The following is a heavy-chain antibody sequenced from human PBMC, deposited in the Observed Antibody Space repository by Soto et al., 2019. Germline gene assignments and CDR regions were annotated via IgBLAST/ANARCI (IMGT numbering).Heavy chain of an antibody. CDR1: GGSFSGYY. J-gene: IGHJ5*02. CDR3: ARAGVATIYPGNNWFDP. CDR2: IYYSGST. D-gene: IGHD5-12*01. Sequence: SETLSLTCAVYGGSFSGYYRSWIRQPPGKGLEWIGYIYYSGSTYYNPSLKSRVTISVDTSKNQFSLNLSSVTAADTAMYYCARAGVATIYPGNNWFDPWGQGTLVTVSS. V-gene: IGHV4-30-4*01.